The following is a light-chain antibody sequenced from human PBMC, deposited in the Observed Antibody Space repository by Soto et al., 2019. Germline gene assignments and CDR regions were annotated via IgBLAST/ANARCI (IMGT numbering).Light chain of an antibody. CDR1: QSVSSSY. Sequence: EIVLTQSPGTLSLSPGERATLSCRASQSVSSSYLAWYQQKPGQAPRLLIYGASSRATGIPDRFSGSGSGTDFTLTISRLEPEDFSVYYCQQYGTSPGYTFGQGTQVEIK. V-gene: IGKV3-20*01. J-gene: IGKJ2*01. CDR2: GAS. CDR3: QQYGTSPGYT.